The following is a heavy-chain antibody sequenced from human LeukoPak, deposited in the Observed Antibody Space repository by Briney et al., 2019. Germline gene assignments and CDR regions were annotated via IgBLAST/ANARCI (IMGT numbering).Heavy chain of an antibody. D-gene: IGHD1-14*01. J-gene: IGHJ5*01. V-gene: IGHV1-69*05. Sequence: ASVKVSCKASGGTFSSYAISWVRQAPGQGLEWMGGIIPIFGTANYAQKFQGRVTITTDEYPSTAYMELSSLRSEDTAVYYCARGRLPQPHARSWFDSWGQGTLVTVSS. CDR1: GGTFSSYA. CDR2: IIPIFGTA. CDR3: ARGRLPQPHARSWFDS.